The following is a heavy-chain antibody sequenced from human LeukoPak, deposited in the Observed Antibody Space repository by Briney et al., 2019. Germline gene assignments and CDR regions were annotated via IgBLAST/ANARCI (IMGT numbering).Heavy chain of an antibody. Sequence: PGRSLRLSCAAAGFTFSSYGMHWVRQAPGKGLEWVAVISYDGSNKYYADCVKGRFTISRDNSKNTLYLQMNSLRAEDTALYYCAKAEVPIYDFWSGYPNWFDPWGQGTLVTVS. CDR1: GFTFSSYG. V-gene: IGHV3-30*18. D-gene: IGHD3-3*01. CDR3: AKAEVPIYDFWSGYPNWFDP. J-gene: IGHJ5*02. CDR2: ISYDGSNK.